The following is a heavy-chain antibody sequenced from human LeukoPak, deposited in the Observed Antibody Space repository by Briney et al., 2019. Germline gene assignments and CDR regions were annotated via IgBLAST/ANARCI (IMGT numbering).Heavy chain of an antibody. Sequence: SGGSLRLSCAASGFTFSSYDMSWVRQAPGKGLEWVSAISGSGGSTYYADSVKGRFTISRDNSKNTLYLQMNSLRAEDTAVYYCAKDLETWLQLLPYFDYWGQGTLVTVSS. D-gene: IGHD5-24*01. V-gene: IGHV3-23*01. CDR1: GFTFSSYD. J-gene: IGHJ4*02. CDR3: AKDLETWLQLLPYFDY. CDR2: ISGSGGST.